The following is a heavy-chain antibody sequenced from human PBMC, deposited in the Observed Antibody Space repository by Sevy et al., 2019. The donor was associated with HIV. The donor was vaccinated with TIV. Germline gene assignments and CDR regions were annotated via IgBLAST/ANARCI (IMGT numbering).Heavy chain of an antibody. D-gene: IGHD2-8*01. CDR3: AREGCTKPHDY. CDR2: LSFGCGKI. J-gene: IGHJ4*02. V-gene: IGHV3-23*01. CDR1: GFTFNIYS. Sequence: GGSLRLSCAASGFTFNIYSMSWVRQTPGKGLEWVATLSFGCGKINHADSVKGRFTMSRNDSKNTVYLQMNNLRVEDTAIYYCAREGCTKPHDYWGQGTLVTVSS.